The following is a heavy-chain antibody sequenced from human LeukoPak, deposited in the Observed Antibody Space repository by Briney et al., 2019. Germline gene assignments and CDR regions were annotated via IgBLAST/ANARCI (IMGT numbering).Heavy chain of an antibody. CDR1: GYTFTGYY. Sequence: GASVKVSCKASGYTFTGYYMHWVRQAPGQGLEWMGIINPSGGSTSYAQKFQGRVTMTRDTSTSTVYMELSSLRSEDTAVYYCARDTIFGVVPYYYYMDVWGKGTTVTVSS. J-gene: IGHJ6*03. CDR2: INPSGGST. D-gene: IGHD3-3*01. CDR3: ARDTIFGVVPYYYYMDV. V-gene: IGHV1-46*01.